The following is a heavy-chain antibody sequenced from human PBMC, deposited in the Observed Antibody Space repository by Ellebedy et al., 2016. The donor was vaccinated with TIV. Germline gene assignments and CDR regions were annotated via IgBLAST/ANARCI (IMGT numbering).Heavy chain of an antibody. V-gene: IGHV5-51*01. CDR1: GYSFTNYW. CDR2: ISPADSHL. D-gene: IGHD3-16*01. CDR3: ARQSKGGGESGGFDI. Sequence: PGGSLRLSCKGFGYSFTNYWIVWVRQIPGKGLEWMAVISPADSHLRSSPSFQGQVTISADKSNTTAYLQWSSLKASDSAMYYCARQSKGGGESGGFDIWGQGTLLTVSS. J-gene: IGHJ3*02.